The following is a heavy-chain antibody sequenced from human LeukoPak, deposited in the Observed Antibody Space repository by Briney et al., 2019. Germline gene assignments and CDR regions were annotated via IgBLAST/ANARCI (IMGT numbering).Heavy chain of an antibody. CDR2: ISSSSSYI. Sequence: GGSLRLSCAASGFTFSSYSMNWVRQAPGKGLECVSSISSSSSYIYYADSVKGRFTISRDNAKNSLFLQMNSLRAEDTAIYYCARQERYCSSISCLDPWGQGPLVTVSS. CDR3: ARQERYCSSISCLDP. D-gene: IGHD2-2*01. V-gene: IGHV3-21*01. J-gene: IGHJ5*02. CDR1: GFTFSSYS.